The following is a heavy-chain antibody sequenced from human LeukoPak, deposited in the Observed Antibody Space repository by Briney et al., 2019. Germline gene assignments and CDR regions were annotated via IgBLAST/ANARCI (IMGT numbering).Heavy chain of an antibody. J-gene: IGHJ5*02. CDR2: IIPIFGTA. CDR1: GGTFSSYA. D-gene: IGHD2-15*01. Sequence: GASVKVSCKASGGTFSSYAISWVRQAPGQGLEWMGGIIPIFGTANYAQKFQGRVTITADESTSTAYMELSSLRSEDTAVYYCARAPVLYCRGGSCYNEFDPWGQGTLVTVSS. V-gene: IGHV1-69*13. CDR3: ARAPVLYCRGGSCYNEFDP.